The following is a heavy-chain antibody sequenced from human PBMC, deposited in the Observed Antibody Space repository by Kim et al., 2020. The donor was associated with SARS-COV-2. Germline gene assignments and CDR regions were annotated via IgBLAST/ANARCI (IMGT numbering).Heavy chain of an antibody. D-gene: IGHD6-13*01. J-gene: IGHJ6*02. V-gene: IGHV3-30*02. Sequence: KGRFTISRDNSKNTLYLQMNSLRAEDTAVYYCAKIGIAAAGTFYYYGMDVWGQGTTVTVSS. CDR3: AKIGIAAAGTFYYYGMDV.